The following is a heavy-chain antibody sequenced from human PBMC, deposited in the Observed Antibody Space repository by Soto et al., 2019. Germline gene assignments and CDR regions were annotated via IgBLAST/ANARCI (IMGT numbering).Heavy chain of an antibody. V-gene: IGHV4-30-2*01. Sequence: SETLSLTCAVSGGSISSGGDSWSWNRQPPGKGLEWIGYIYHSGSTNYNPSLKSRVTISVDTSKNQFSLKLSSVTAADTAVYYCARGDDSSGYYPNFDYWGQGTLVTVSS. D-gene: IGHD3-22*01. J-gene: IGHJ4*02. CDR3: ARGDDSSGYYPNFDY. CDR1: GGSISSGGDS. CDR2: IYHSGST.